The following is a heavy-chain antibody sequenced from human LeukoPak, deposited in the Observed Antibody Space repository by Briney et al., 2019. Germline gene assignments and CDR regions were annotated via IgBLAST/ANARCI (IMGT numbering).Heavy chain of an antibody. CDR3: ARLAGTD. D-gene: IGHD6-13*01. Sequence: SETLSLTCTVSGGSISSYYWSWIRQPPGKGLEWIGYVYYSGSTNYNPSLKSRVTISVDTSKNQFSLKLSSVTAADTAVYYCARLAGTDWGQGTLVTVSS. J-gene: IGHJ4*02. CDR1: GGSISSYY. V-gene: IGHV4-59*01. CDR2: VYYSGST.